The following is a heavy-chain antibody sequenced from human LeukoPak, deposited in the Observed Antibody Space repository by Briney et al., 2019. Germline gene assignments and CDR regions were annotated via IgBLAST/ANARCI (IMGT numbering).Heavy chain of an antibody. CDR3: ARVYEGLPNPQYYFDY. V-gene: IGHV3-20*04. D-gene: IGHD3-3*01. CDR2: INWNGGST. CDR1: GFTFDDYG. J-gene: IGHJ4*02. Sequence: PGGSLRLSCAASGFTFDDYGMSWVRQAPGKGLEWVSGINWNGGSTGYADSVKGRFTISRDNSKNTLYLQMNSLRAEDTAVYYCARVYEGLPNPQYYFDYWGQGTLVTVSS.